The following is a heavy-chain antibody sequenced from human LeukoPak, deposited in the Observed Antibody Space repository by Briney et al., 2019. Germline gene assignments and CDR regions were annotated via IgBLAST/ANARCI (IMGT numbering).Heavy chain of an antibody. V-gene: IGHV3-48*04. D-gene: IGHD2/OR15-2a*01. J-gene: IGHJ4*02. CDR3: ARERTTIVSGTTIGAY. CDR1: GFTFSSHG. Sequence: GGSLRLSCAASGFTFSSHGMSWVRQAPGKGLEWVSYISSSGSTIYYADSVKGRFTISRDNAKNSLFLQMNSLTADDTALYYCARERTTIVSGTTIGAYWGQGTLVTVSS. CDR2: ISSSGSTI.